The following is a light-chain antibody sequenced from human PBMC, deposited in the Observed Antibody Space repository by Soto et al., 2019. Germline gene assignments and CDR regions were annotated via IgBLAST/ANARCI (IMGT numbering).Light chain of an antibody. CDR1: QSVSSY. Sequence: EIVWTQSPATLSLSPGESATLSCRASQSVSSYLAWYQQKPGQAPRLLIYDASNRATGIPARFSGSGSGTDFTLTISSLEPEDFAVYYCHQRSNWPQTFGGGTKVEIK. CDR3: HQRSNWPQT. CDR2: DAS. J-gene: IGKJ4*01. V-gene: IGKV3-11*01.